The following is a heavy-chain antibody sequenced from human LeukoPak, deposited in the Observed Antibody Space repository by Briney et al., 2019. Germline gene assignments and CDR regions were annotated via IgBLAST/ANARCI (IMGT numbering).Heavy chain of an antibody. CDR2: IDTKTGNP. CDR3: ARVHFRNYVTTSFDY. D-gene: IGHD1-7*01. V-gene: IGHV7-4-1*02. J-gene: IGHJ4*02. CDR1: GYTFSSCA. Sequence: ASVKVSCKASGYTFSSCAINWVRQAPGQGLEYMGWIDTKTGNPTYAQGFTGRFVFSLDTSVSTAYLQISSLRSEDTAVYYCARVHFRNYVTTSFDYWGQGTLVTVSS.